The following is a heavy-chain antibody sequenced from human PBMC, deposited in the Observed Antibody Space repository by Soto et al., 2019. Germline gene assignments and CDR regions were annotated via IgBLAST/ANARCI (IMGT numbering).Heavy chain of an antibody. D-gene: IGHD5-12*01. CDR2: IYYSGST. CDR3: ARWLGYGPHFDY. Sequence: PSETLSLTCTVSGGSISSGGYYWSWIRQHPGKGLEWIGYIYYSGSTYYNPSLKSRVTISVDTSKNQFSLKLTSVTAADTAVYYCARWLGYGPHFDYWGQGTLVTVSS. CDR1: GGSISSGGYY. V-gene: IGHV4-31*03. J-gene: IGHJ4*02.